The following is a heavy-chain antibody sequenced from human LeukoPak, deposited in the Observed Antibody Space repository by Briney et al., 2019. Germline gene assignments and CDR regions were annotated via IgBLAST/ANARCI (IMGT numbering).Heavy chain of an antibody. CDR3: ARERPAVGYCSSTRCYRWFGP. J-gene: IGHJ5*02. CDR2: IYYSGST. Sequence: PSETLSLTCTVSGGSISSGDYYWSWIRQPPGKGLEWIGYIYYSGSTYYNPSLKSRVIISVDTSKNQFSLKLSSVTAADTAVYYCARERPAVGYCSSTRCYRWFGPWGQGTVVTVSS. CDR1: GGSISSGDYY. D-gene: IGHD2-2*01. V-gene: IGHV4-30-4*01.